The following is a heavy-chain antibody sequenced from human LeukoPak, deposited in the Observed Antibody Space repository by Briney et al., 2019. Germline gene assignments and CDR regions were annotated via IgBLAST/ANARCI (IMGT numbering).Heavy chain of an antibody. Sequence: SETLSLTCTVSGGSISSSTFYWGWIRQPPGKGLEWIGSLYYSGSTYSPSLKSRVTISVDTSKNQFSLKLSSVTAADTAVYYCARGGEMAAYYYYYMDVWGKGTTVTISS. D-gene: IGHD5-24*01. CDR3: ARGGEMAAYYYYYMDV. CDR1: GGSISSSTFY. J-gene: IGHJ6*03. V-gene: IGHV4-39*07. CDR2: LYYSGST.